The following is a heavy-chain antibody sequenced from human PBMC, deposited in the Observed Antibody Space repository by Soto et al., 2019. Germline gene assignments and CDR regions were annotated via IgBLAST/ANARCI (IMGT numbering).Heavy chain of an antibody. J-gene: IGHJ6*03. D-gene: IGHD4-4*01. V-gene: IGHV1-8*01. Sequence: ASVKVSCKASGYTFTSYDINWVRQATGQGLEWMGWMNPNSGNTGYAQKFQGRVTMTRNTSISTAYMELSSLRSEDTAVYYCARGGDYSNFYYYYYYMDVWGKGTTVTVS. CDR3: ARGGDYSNFYYYYYYMDV. CDR2: MNPNSGNT. CDR1: GYTFTSYD.